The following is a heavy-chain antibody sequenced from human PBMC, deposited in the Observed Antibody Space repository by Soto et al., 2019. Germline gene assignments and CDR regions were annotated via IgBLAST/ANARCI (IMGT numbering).Heavy chain of an antibody. CDR3: ASNPKQDCSGGRCYSLDYYYYMDV. D-gene: IGHD2-15*01. J-gene: IGHJ6*03. V-gene: IGHV4-59*08. CDR1: GGPISIYY. CDR2: IYYSGST. Sequence: KASETLSLTCTVSGGPISIYYWSWIRQPPGKGLKRIGYIYYSGSTNCNPSLKSRVTIALDTSKNHFSLKLSFVTAADTAVYYCASNPKQDCSGGRCYSLDYYYYMDVWGKGNTVTV.